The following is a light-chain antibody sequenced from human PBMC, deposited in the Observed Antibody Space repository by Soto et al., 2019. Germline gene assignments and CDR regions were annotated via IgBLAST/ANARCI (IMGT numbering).Light chain of an antibody. J-gene: IGKJ4*01. CDR2: GAS. CDR1: QSVSSSY. Sequence: EIVLTQSPGTLSLSPGERATLSCRASQSVSSSYLAWYQQKPGQAPRLLIYGASSRATGIPDRFSGSGSGXXFTLTISRLEPEDFAVYYCQQYDSSPLTFGGGTKVEIK. V-gene: IGKV3-20*01. CDR3: QQYDSSPLT.